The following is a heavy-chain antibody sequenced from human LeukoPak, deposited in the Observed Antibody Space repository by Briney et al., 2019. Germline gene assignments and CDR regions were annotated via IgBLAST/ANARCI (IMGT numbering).Heavy chain of an antibody. CDR1: GFTFSSYA. Sequence: PGGSLRLSCAASGFTFSSYAMSWVRQAPGKGLEWVSVIIGSGGSTFYADSVKGRFTISRDNSKNTLYLQMNSLRAEDRAVYYCAKQPISGSSTWYFDCWGQGTLVTVSS. J-gene: IGHJ4*02. CDR3: AKQPISGSSTWYFDC. D-gene: IGHD6-13*01. V-gene: IGHV3-23*01. CDR2: IIGSGGST.